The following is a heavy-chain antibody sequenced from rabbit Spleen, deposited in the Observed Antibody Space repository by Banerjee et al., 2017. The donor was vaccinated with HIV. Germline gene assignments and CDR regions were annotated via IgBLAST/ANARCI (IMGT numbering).Heavy chain of an antibody. CDR2: INASTGNP. Sequence: QEQLVESGGGLVPPEGSLPLTCTASGFSFSDRDVMCWVRQAPGKGLEWIACINASTGNPFYATWAKGRFTISRTSSTTVTLRMTSLTAADRATYFCARDLVGVIGWNFYLWGPGTLVTVS. V-gene: IGHV1S45*01. D-gene: IGHD1-1*01. CDR1: GFSFSDRDV. J-gene: IGHJ4*01. CDR3: ARDLVGVIGWNFYL.